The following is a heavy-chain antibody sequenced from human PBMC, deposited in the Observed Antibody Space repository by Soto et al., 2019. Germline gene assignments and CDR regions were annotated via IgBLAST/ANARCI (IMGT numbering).Heavy chain of an antibody. CDR3: AKRNGDYNYYYYGMDV. D-gene: IGHD4-17*01. J-gene: IGHJ6*02. Sequence: GESLRLSCAASGFTFSSYAMSWVRQAPGKGLEWVSGIRGSGDSTFYADSVKGRFSISRDNSKNTLYLQMSSLRAEDTAVYYCAKRNGDYNYYYYGMDVWGQGTTVTVSS. CDR1: GFTFSSYA. CDR2: IRGSGDST. V-gene: IGHV3-23*01.